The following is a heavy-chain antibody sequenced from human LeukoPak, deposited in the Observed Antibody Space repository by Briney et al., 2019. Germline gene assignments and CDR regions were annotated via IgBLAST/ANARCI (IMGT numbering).Heavy chain of an antibody. CDR3: ASLRYGDYFDY. Sequence: SETLSLTCTVSGGSVSSGSYYWSWIRQPPGKGLECIGYIYYSGSTNYNPSLKTRVTMSVDTSKNQFSLKLSSVTAADTAVYYCASLRYGDYFDYWGQGTLVTVSS. CDR1: GGSVSSGSYY. V-gene: IGHV4-61*01. CDR2: IYYSGST. J-gene: IGHJ4*02. D-gene: IGHD4-17*01.